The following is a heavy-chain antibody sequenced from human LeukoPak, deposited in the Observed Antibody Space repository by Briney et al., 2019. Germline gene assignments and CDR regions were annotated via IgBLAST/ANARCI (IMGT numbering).Heavy chain of an antibody. J-gene: IGHJ4*02. V-gene: IGHV1-18*01. CDR2: ISAYNGNT. Sequence: GASVKVSCKASGYTFTSYGISWVRQAPGQGLEWMGWISAYNGNTNYAQKLQGRVTMTTDTSTSTAYMELRSLRSDDTAVYYCARVIASGCCMYYFDYWGQGTLVTVSS. D-gene: IGHD2-8*01. CDR3: ARVIASGCCMYYFDY. CDR1: GYTFTSYG.